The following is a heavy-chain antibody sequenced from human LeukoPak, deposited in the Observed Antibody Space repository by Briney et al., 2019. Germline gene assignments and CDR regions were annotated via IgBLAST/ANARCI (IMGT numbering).Heavy chain of an antibody. CDR2: ISSSGRTI. CDR1: GFTFSSYE. V-gene: IGHV3-48*03. J-gene: IGHJ3*02. D-gene: IGHD4-17*01. Sequence: GSLRLSRAASGFTFSSYEMNWVRQAPGKGLEWVSYISSSGRTISYADSVKGRFTISRDNAKNSLYLQMNSLRAEDTAVYFCAREGALTVTKDAFDIWGQGTMVTVSS. CDR3: AREGALTVTKDAFDI.